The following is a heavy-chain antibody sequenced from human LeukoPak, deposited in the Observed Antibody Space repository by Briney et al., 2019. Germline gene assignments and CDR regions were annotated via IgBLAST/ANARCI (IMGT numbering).Heavy chain of an antibody. CDR3: ARSGWGSSWSDAFDI. V-gene: IGHV1-18*01. CDR1: GYTFTSYG. J-gene: IGHJ3*02. D-gene: IGHD6-13*01. Sequence: GASVKVSCKASGYTFTSYGISWVRQAPGQGLEWMGWISAYNGNTNYAQNLQGRVSMTTDTSTATTYMELRSLRSDDTALYYCARSGWGSSWSDAFDIWGQGTMVTVSS. CDR2: ISAYNGNT.